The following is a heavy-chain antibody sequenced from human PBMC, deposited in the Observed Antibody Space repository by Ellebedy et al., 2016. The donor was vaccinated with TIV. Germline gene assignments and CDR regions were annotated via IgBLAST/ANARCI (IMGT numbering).Heavy chain of an antibody. J-gene: IGHJ6*02. Sequence: GESLKISCAASGYSFSSYGMHWVRQAPGKGLEWVAVIWYDGSKKYYADSVKGRFTISRDNAKNSLYLQMNSLRDEDTAVYYCASSGAYYYGSGSYPSFGYYYYYGMDVWGQGTTVTVSS. V-gene: IGHV3-33*01. D-gene: IGHD3-10*01. CDR3: ASSGAYYYGSGSYPSFGYYYYYGMDV. CDR2: IWYDGSKK. CDR1: GYSFSSYG.